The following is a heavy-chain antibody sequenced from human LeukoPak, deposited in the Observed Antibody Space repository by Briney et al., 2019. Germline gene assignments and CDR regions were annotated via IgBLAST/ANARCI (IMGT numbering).Heavy chain of an antibody. D-gene: IGHD3-22*01. CDR1: GGTFSSYA. V-gene: IGHV1-69*01. CDR3: AGHYDSSGDEYFQH. J-gene: IGHJ1*01. Sequence: SVKVSCKASGGTFSSYAISWVRQAPGLGLEWMGGIIPIFGTANYAQKFQGRVTITADESTSTAYMELSSLRSEDTAVYYCAGHYDSSGDEYFQHWGQGTLVTVSS. CDR2: IIPIFGTA.